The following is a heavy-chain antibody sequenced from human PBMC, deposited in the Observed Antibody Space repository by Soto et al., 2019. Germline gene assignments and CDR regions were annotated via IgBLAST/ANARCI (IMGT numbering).Heavy chain of an antibody. Sequence: GGPLRLSCAASGFRISSYTMNWVLQAPGKGRGWVSSISSGSSYIHYEGPMKGRFTISRDNAKNSLYLQMNSLRAEDTAVYYCARGVLSDSXTCYWARGTLVTVSS. CDR2: ISSGSSYI. CDR1: GFRISSYT. V-gene: IGHV3-21*01. D-gene: IGHD3-22*01. CDR3: ARGVLSDSXTCY. J-gene: IGHJ4*02.